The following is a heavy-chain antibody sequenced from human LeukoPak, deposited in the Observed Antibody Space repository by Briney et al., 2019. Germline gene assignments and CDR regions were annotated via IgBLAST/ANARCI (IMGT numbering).Heavy chain of an antibody. D-gene: IGHD3-22*01. V-gene: IGHV4-38-2*01. CDR2: IYHSRST. CDR3: AIQLITRNCCANYFDY. Sequence: NPSETLSLTCAVYGGSFSGYYWGWIRQPPGKGLEWIGSIYHSRSTYYNPSLKRRVSILVDTSKNQFPLKLSSLTAAATAVYYCAIQLITRNCCANYFDYWGQGTLVTVSS. CDR1: GGSFSGYY. J-gene: IGHJ4*02.